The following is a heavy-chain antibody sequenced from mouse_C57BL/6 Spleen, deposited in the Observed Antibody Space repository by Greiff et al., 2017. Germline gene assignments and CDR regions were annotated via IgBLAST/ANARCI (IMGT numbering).Heavy chain of an antibody. J-gene: IGHJ1*03. V-gene: IGHV1-55*01. D-gene: IGHD2-5*01. CDR2: IYPGSGST. CDR1: GYTFTSYW. CDR3: ARKDSNYVYWYFDV. Sequence: QVQLQQPGAELVKPGASVKMSCKASGYTFTSYWITWVKQRPGQGLEWIGDIYPGSGSTNYNEKFKSKATLTVDTSSSTAYMQLSSLTSEDSAVYYCARKDSNYVYWYFDVWGTGTTVTVSS.